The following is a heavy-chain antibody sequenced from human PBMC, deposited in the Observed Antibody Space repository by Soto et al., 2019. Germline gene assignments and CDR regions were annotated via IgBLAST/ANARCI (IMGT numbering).Heavy chain of an antibody. V-gene: IGHV5-51*01. CDR1: GYFFSSQW. Sequence: GESLKISCKGSGYFFSSQWIAWVRLMPGKGLEWMGIIHPGDSDTRYSPSFQGQVTISVDGSINTAYLQSGSLEASDTAVYYCASHGQNRDRPLDFWGQGTRVTVSS. J-gene: IGHJ4*02. CDR2: IHPGDSDT. D-gene: IGHD1-1*01. CDR3: ASHGQNRDRPLDF.